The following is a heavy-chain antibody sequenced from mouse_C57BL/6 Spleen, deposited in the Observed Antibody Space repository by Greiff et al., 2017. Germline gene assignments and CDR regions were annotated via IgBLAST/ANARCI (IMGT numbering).Heavy chain of an antibody. Sequence: DVQLQESGGDLVKPGGSLKLSCAASGFTFSSYGMSWVRQTPDKRLEWVATISSGGSYTYYPDSVKGRFTISRDNAKNTLYLQMSSLKSEDTAMYYCARIYYDYDGYYAMDYWGQGTSVTVSS. CDR1: GFTFSSYG. CDR3: ARIYYDYDGYYAMDY. V-gene: IGHV5-6*01. CDR2: ISSGGSYT. J-gene: IGHJ4*01. D-gene: IGHD2-4*01.